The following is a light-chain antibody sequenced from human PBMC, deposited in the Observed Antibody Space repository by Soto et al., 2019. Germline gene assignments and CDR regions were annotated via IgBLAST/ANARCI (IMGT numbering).Light chain of an antibody. Sequence: DIVMTKSPESLDVSLGERATINCKSSQSVFKVSNNKDCLSWYQQKPGQPPKLLLYWASTRESGVPDRFSGSVYGTDFTLTISSLQAEDVAIYYCQKFSSPPFVPFGQGTKVEIK. CDR3: QKFSSPPFVP. V-gene: IGKV4-1*01. J-gene: IGKJ2*01. CDR2: WAS. CDR1: QSVFKVSNNKDC.